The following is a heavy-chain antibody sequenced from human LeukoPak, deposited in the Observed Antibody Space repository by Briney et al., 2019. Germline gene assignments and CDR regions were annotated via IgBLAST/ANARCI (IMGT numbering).Heavy chain of an antibody. CDR2: IYYSGST. J-gene: IGHJ4*02. Sequence: SETLSLTCTVSGGSISSSSYYWGWIRQPPGKGLERIGSIYYSGSTYYNPSLKSRVTISVDTSKNQFSLKLSSVTAADTAVYYCARIKSVAVAVYWGQGTLVTVSS. CDR1: GGSISSSSYY. CDR3: ARIKSVAVAVY. D-gene: IGHD6-19*01. V-gene: IGHV4-39*07.